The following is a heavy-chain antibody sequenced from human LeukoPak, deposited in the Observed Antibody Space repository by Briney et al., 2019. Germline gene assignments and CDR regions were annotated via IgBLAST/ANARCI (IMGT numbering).Heavy chain of an antibody. D-gene: IGHD2-15*01. Sequence: GGSLRLSCATSGFTFSRCDMYWVRQAPGKGREWVALISDDGSNKYYVDSVGRFTISRDNSKNTVYLQMNSLRVEDTAMYYCAREKCSGASCYSTVDYWGQGTLVTVSS. V-gene: IGHV3-30-3*01. J-gene: IGHJ4*02. CDR1: GFTFSRCD. CDR2: ISDDGSNK. CDR3: AREKCSGASCYSTVDY.